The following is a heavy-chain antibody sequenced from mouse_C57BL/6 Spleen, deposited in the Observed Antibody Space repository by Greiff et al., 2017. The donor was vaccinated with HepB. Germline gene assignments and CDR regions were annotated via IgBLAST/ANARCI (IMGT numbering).Heavy chain of an antibody. CDR1: GYTFTSYW. CDR2: IDPSDSET. D-gene: IGHD1-1*01. Sequence: QVQLQQPGAELVRPGSSVKLSCKASGYTFTSYWMHWVKQRPIQGLEWIGNIDPSDSETHYNQKFKDKATLTVDKSSSTAYMQLSSLTSEDSAVYYCARRSYYYGSSHYAMDYWGQGTSVTVSS. V-gene: IGHV1-52*01. CDR3: ARRSYYYGSSHYAMDY. J-gene: IGHJ4*01.